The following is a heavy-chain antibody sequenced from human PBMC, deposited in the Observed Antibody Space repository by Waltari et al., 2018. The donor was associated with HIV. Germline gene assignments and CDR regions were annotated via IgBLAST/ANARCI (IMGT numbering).Heavy chain of an antibody. D-gene: IGHD2-8*01. CDR1: GGFIYDCNFW. CDR3: ARETVYMARAVSPYYVFNGVDV. J-gene: IGHJ6*02. V-gene: IGHV4-61*02. CDR2: AYVTGAT. Sequence: QVQLEESGPGLVKPSQTLSLTCPLPGGFIYDCNFWWSWLPQRPGKAPEWIGRAYVTGATNYSPSLRGRVSISLDTSKRQISLRLTSLTAADTAVYYCARETVYMARAVSPYYVFNGVDVWGRGTTVTVSS.